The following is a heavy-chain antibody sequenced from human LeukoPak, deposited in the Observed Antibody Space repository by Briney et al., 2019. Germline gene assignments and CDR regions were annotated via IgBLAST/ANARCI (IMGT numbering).Heavy chain of an antibody. CDR2: IYYSGST. CDR3: ARQIQQWLIIDY. Sequence: SETLSLTCTVSVGSISSYYWSWIRQPPAKGLEGIGYIYYSGSTNYNPSLKRRVTISVDTSKNQFYLKLSSVTAADTAVYYCARQIQQWLIIDYWGQGTLVTVSS. D-gene: IGHD6-19*01. V-gene: IGHV4-59*08. J-gene: IGHJ4*02. CDR1: VGSISSYY.